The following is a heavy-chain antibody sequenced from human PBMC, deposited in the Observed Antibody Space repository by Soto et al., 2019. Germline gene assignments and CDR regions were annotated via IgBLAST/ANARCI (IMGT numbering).Heavy chain of an antibody. V-gene: IGHV4-39*01. CDR3: ARLGGYCSSARCYGYYGMDV. CDR2: FYYSENT. CDR1: GGSISSGPYS. D-gene: IGHD2-2*01. Sequence: SETLSLTCTVSGGSISSGPYSWGWIRQPPGEGMERFGTFYYSENTHYNPSLESRVTISVDTSKNQFSLKVSSVTVADTAVYYCARLGGYCSSARCYGYYGMDVWGQGTTVTVSS. J-gene: IGHJ6*02.